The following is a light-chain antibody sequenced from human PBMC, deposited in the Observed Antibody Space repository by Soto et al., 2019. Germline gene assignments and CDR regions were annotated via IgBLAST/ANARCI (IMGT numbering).Light chain of an antibody. V-gene: IGKV3-15*01. Sequence: EIVMTQSPATLSVSPGERATLSCRASQSVSSNLAWYQQKPGQAPRLLIYGASTRATGIPARFSGSGSGTEFTPTISSLQSEDFAVYYCQQHNNWPPWTFGQGTKVESK. CDR1: QSVSSN. CDR2: GAS. CDR3: QQHNNWPPWT. J-gene: IGKJ1*01.